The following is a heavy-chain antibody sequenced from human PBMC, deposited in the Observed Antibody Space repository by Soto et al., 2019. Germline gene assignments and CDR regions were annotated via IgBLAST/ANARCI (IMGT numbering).Heavy chain of an antibody. CDR2: SIPIVGTA. CDR3: ARDVGMYGYYACGWFHP. CDR1: GGTFSSYV. Sequence: QVQLVQSGAEVKKPGSSVKVSCKAYGGTFSSYVISWVRQAPGQGLEWMGGSIPIVGTANYAQKFQGRVTITADESTDTSYMGRSSLSSEDTAVYYCARDVGMYGYYACGWFHPSGQGTLVTVSS. J-gene: IGHJ5*02. V-gene: IGHV1-69*01. D-gene: IGHD4-17*01.